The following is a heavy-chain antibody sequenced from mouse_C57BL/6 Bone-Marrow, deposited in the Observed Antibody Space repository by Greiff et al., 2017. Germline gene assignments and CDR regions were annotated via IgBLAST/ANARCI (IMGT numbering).Heavy chain of an antibody. CDR3: AIMGYKYYYAMDY. CDR1: GYTFTSYW. D-gene: IGHD3-1*01. CDR2: IHPSDSDT. J-gene: IGHJ4*01. Sequence: VQLQQSGAELVKPGASVKVSCKASGYTFTSYWMHCVKQRPGQGLEWIGRIHPSDSDTNYNQKFKGKATLTVDKTSSTAYMQLISLTSRDSAVYYCAIMGYKYYYAMDYWGQGTSVTVSS. V-gene: IGHV1-74*01.